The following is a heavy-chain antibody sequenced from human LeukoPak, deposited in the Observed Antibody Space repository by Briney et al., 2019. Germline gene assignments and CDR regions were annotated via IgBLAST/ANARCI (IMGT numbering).Heavy chain of an antibody. V-gene: IGHV1-2*02. Sequence: GASVKVSCKASGYTFTGYYMHWVRQAPGQGLEWMGWINPNSGGTNYAQKFQGRVTMTRDTSISTAYMELSRLRSDDTAVYYCARDLRQGIVVVTAIQNDAFDIWGQGTMVTVSS. D-gene: IGHD2-21*02. J-gene: IGHJ3*02. CDR2: INPNSGGT. CDR1: GYTFTGYY. CDR3: ARDLRQGIVVVTAIQNDAFDI.